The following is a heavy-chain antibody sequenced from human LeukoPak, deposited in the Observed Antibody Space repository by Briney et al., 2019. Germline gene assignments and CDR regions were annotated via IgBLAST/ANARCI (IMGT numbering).Heavy chain of an antibody. J-gene: IGHJ4*02. Sequence: GASVKVSCKASGYTFTSYYMHWVRQAPGQGLEWMGIINPSGGSTSYTQKYQGRVTMTRDTSTTTVYMELSSLRSQDTAVYYCARHKEVGDYYYFDYWGQGTLVTVSS. CDR3: ARHKEVGDYYYFDY. CDR2: INPSGGST. V-gene: IGHV1-46*01. CDR1: GYTFTSYY. D-gene: IGHD2/OR15-2a*01.